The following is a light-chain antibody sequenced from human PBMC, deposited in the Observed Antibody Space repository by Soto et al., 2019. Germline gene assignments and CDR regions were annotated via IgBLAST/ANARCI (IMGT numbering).Light chain of an antibody. CDR1: QSGSSY. Sequence: EIVLTQSPATLSLSPGERATLSCRASQSGSSYLAWYQQKPGQAPRLLIYDASNRATGIPARFSGSGSGTDFTLTXSSLXPXXXAVXXXXXRSNWFLTFGGGTKVEIK. V-gene: IGKV3-11*01. CDR2: DAS. CDR3: XXRSNWFLT. J-gene: IGKJ4*01.